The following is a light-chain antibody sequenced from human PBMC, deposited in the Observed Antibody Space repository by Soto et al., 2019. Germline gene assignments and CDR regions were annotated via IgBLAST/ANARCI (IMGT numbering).Light chain of an antibody. CDR3: QQYYSTLIT. Sequence: DIVMTQSPDSLAVSLGERATINCKSSQSVLYSSNNKNYLAWYKQKPGQPPKLLISWASTRESGVPDRFSGSGSGTNFTLTTSSLHAEDVAVYYCQQYYSTLITFGQGARLEIK. V-gene: IGKV4-1*01. CDR1: QSVLYSSNNKNY. CDR2: WAS. J-gene: IGKJ5*01.